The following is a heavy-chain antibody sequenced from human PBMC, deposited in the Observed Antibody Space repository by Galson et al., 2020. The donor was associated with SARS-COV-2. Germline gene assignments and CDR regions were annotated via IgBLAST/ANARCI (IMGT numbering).Heavy chain of an antibody. D-gene: IGHD5-18*01. V-gene: IGHV3-66*01. Sequence: TGGSLRLSCAASGFIVSSNDMNWVRQAPGRGLEWVSVIYSGGTTYYADSVKGRFTISRDNSKNTLYLQMNSLRAEDTAVYYCASIIRGYMYGPFDYWGQGTLVTVSS. CDR3: ASIIRGYMYGPFDY. CDR1: GFIVSSND. CDR2: IYSGGTT. J-gene: IGHJ4*02.